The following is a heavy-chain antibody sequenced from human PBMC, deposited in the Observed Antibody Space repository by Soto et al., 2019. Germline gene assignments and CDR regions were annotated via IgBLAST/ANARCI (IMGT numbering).Heavy chain of an antibody. CDR3: ARGRRDLLRGPDFDY. J-gene: IGHJ4*02. Sequence: QVQLVQSGAEVKKPGASVKLSCKASGYIFSSSGISWVRQAPGQGLEWMGWISAYNGHTNYAQKLQGRVTMTTDTPTSTAYMELRRLTTDDTAVYYCARGRRDLLRGPDFDYWGQGTLVTVSS. CDR1: GYIFSSSG. V-gene: IGHV1-18*01. CDR2: ISAYNGHT. D-gene: IGHD3-10*01.